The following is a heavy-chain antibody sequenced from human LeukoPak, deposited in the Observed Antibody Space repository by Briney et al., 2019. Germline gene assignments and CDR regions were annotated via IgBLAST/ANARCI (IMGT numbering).Heavy chain of an antibody. Sequence: GGSLRLSCAASGFTFSSYWMSWVRQAPGKGLEWVANIKQDGSEKYYVDSVKGRFTITRDNAKNSLYLQMNSLRAEDTAVYYCARELSGSYVGYFDYWGQGTLVTVSS. D-gene: IGHD1-26*01. CDR2: IKQDGSEK. CDR3: ARELSGSYVGYFDY. J-gene: IGHJ4*02. CDR1: GFTFSSYW. V-gene: IGHV3-7*01.